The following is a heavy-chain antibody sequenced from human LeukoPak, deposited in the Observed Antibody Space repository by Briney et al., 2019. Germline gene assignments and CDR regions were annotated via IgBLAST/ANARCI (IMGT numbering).Heavy chain of an antibody. J-gene: IGHJ4*02. Sequence: ASVKVSCKASGYNFISYDINWVRQATGQGLEWMGWMNPNSGDTGYAQKFQGRVTMTRDTSISTAYMELSSLRSEDTAVYYCARVPSYGSGNYWGQGTLVTVSS. CDR3: ARVPSYGSGNY. CDR1: GYNFISYD. V-gene: IGHV1-8*01. CDR2: MNPNSGDT. D-gene: IGHD3-10*01.